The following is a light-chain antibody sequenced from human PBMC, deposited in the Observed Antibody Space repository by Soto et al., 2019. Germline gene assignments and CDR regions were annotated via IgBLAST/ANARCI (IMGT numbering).Light chain of an antibody. CDR3: QQYKSYPWT. J-gene: IGKJ1*01. V-gene: IGKV1-5*03. CDR2: KAS. CDR1: QTISSW. Sequence: FRITEAPSPLSGSVGDRVTITCRASQTISSWLAWYQQKPGKAPKLLIYKASTLKSGVPSRFSGGGSGTEFTLTINSLQPDDSATYYCQQYKSYPWTFGQGTKVDIK.